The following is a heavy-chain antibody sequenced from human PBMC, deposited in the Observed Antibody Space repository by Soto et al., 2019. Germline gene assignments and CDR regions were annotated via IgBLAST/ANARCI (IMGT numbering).Heavy chain of an antibody. Sequence: TPGKGLDWIGTIYSSENTYYNPSLLSRVTISVDTSKNEFSLRLSSVTAADTAVYYCASFNLYCVRRNTKGYYGM. J-gene: IGHJ6*01. CDR2: IYSSENT. CDR3: ASFNLYCVRRNTKGYYGM. V-gene: IGHV4-39*01. D-gene: IGHD2-21*01.